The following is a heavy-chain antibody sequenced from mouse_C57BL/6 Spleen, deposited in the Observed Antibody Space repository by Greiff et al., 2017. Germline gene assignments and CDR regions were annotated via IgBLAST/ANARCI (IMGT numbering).Heavy chain of an antibody. Sequence: VQLQQSGPGLVQPSQRLSITCTVSGFSLTSYGVHWVRQSPGKGLEWLGVIWRGGSTDYNAAFMSRLSITKDNSKSQVFFKMNSLQADDTAIYYCAKEGDYGSSYLYYFDYWGQGTTLTVSS. V-gene: IGHV2-5*01. CDR2: IWRGGST. CDR1: GFSLTSYG. J-gene: IGHJ2*01. CDR3: AKEGDYGSSYLYYFDY. D-gene: IGHD1-1*01.